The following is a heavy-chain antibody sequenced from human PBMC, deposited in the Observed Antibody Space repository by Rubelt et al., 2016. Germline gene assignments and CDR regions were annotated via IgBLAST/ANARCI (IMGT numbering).Heavy chain of an antibody. CDR1: GGSISSYY. V-gene: IGHV4-4*07. J-gene: IGHJ6*03. CDR2: IYTSGST. Sequence: QVQLQESGPGLVKPSETLSLTCTVSGGSISSYYWSWIRQPAGKGLEWLGRIYTSGSTNYNPSLKSRVTMSIDTSKNQLVLKLSSVTAADTAVYYCARAIFGVTYYYLDVWGKGTTVTVS. D-gene: IGHD3-3*01. CDR3: ARAIFGVTYYYLDV.